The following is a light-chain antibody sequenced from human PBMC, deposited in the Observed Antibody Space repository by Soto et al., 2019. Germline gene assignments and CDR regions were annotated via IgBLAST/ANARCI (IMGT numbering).Light chain of an antibody. CDR3: HQYDSLPPS. J-gene: IGKJ3*01. CDR1: QDISNY. Sequence: DIQMTQSPSSLSASVGDRVTITCQASQDISNYLKWYQQKPEKAPKLLIYHAFNLETGVPSRFSGSGSGTDFTFNISSLQPEDIATYSCHQYDSLPPSFGPGTKVDIK. CDR2: HAF. V-gene: IGKV1-33*01.